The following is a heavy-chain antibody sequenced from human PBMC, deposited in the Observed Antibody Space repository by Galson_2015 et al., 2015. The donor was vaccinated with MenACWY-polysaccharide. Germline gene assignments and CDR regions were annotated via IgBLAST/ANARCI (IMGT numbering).Heavy chain of an antibody. V-gene: IGHV3-7*01. Sequence: SLRLSCAASGFTFSTYWMSWVRQAPGKGLEWVANIKRDGSEKYYVDSVKGRFTISRDNAKNSLSLQMNSLRAEDTAVYYCEGGPGYWGQGTLVTVSS. CDR2: IKRDGSEK. J-gene: IGHJ4*02. CDR3: EGGPGY. CDR1: GFTFSTYW.